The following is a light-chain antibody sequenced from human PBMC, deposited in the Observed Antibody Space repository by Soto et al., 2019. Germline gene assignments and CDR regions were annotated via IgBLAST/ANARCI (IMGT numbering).Light chain of an antibody. CDR1: SSDVGDYNY. V-gene: IGLV2-14*01. CDR2: EVS. J-gene: IGLJ1*01. CDR3: SSFTSISTYV. Sequence: ALTQPGSVCGCPGQSVTSSCTGTSSDVGDYNYVSWYQQHPGKAPKLMIYEVSDRPSGASNRFSGSKSGNTASLTISGLQAEDEADYYCSSFTSISTYVFGTGTKVTVL.